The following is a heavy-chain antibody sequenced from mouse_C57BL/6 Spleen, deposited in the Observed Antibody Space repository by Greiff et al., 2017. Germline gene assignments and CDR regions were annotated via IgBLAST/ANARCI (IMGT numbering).Heavy chain of an antibody. CDR3: ARFSEYESYFDY. J-gene: IGHJ2*01. CDR1: GYTFTDYN. V-gene: IGHV1-18*01. CDR2: INPNNGGT. D-gene: IGHD2-4*01. Sequence: EVKLMESGPELVKPGASVKIPCKASGYTFTDYNMDWVKQSHGKSLEWIGDINPNNGGTIYNQKFKGKATLTVDHSSSTTYMELRSLTSEDTAVYYCARFSEYESYFDYWGQGTTLTVSS.